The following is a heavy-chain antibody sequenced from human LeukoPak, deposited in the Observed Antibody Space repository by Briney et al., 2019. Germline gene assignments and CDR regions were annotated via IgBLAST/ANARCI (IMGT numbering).Heavy chain of an antibody. CDR1: GFTFSSYG. D-gene: IGHD2-21*02. V-gene: IGHV3-30*03. J-gene: IGHJ4*02. Sequence: QPGGSLRLSCAASGFTFSSYGMHWVRQAPGKGLEWVAVISYDGSNKYYADSVKGRFTISRDNSKNTLYLQMNSLRAEDTAVYYCATLEAYCGGDCPDYWGQGTLVTVSS. CDR3: ATLEAYCGGDCPDY. CDR2: ISYDGSNK.